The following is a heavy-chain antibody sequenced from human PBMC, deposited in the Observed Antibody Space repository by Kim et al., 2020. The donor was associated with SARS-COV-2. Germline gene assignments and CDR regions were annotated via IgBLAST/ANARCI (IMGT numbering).Heavy chain of an antibody. D-gene: IGHD5-18*01. J-gene: IGHJ6*02. CDR1: GGSISSYY. Sequence: SETLSLTCTVSGGSISSYYWSWIRQPPGKGLEWIGYIYYSGSTHYNPSLKSRVTISVDTSKNQFSLKLSSVTAADTAVYYCAGGGYSYGYADYYYGMDVWGQGTTVTVSS. CDR2: IYYSGST. V-gene: IGHV4-59*01. CDR3: AGGGYSYGYADYYYGMDV.